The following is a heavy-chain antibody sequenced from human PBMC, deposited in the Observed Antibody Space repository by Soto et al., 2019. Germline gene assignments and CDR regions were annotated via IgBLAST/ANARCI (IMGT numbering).Heavy chain of an antibody. CDR2: ISGSGGST. J-gene: IGHJ4*02. V-gene: IGHV3-23*01. CDR3: AKGVHYGSGSYYDY. Sequence: GGSLRLSCAASGFTFSSYAMSWVRQAPGKGLEWVSAISGSGGSTYYADSVKGRFTISRDNSKNTLYLQMNSLRAEDTAVYYCAKGVHYGSGSYYDYWGQGTLVTVSS. D-gene: IGHD3-10*01. CDR1: GFTFSSYA.